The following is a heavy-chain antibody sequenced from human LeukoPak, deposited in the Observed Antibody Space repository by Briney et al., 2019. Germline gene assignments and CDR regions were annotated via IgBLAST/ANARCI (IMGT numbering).Heavy chain of an antibody. J-gene: IGHJ4*02. CDR2: VNAGNGNT. CDR1: GYTITSDA. V-gene: IGHV1-3*01. Sequence: ASVKVSCKASGYTITSDAMHRVRQAPGQRLEWMGWVNAGNGNTKYSQKFQGRVTITRDTSASTAYMELSSLRSEDTAVYYCARDPSDVYDSSGYYDYWGQGTLVTVSS. D-gene: IGHD3-22*01. CDR3: ARDPSDVYDSSGYYDY.